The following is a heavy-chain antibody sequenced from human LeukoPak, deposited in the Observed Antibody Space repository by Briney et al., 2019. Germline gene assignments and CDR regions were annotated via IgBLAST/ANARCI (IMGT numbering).Heavy chain of an antibody. V-gene: IGHV4-34*01. CDR2: INHSGSN. D-gene: IGHD5-18*01. Sequence: PSETLSPTCAIYGGSFSGYYWSWIRQPPGKGLEWIGEINHSGSNNYNPSLKSRVTITVDTHKNQFSLKLSSVTGADTAVYYCARASRGYSYTPNWFDPWGEGTLVTVSS. CDR3: ARASRGYSYTPNWFDP. CDR1: GGSFSGYY. J-gene: IGHJ5*02.